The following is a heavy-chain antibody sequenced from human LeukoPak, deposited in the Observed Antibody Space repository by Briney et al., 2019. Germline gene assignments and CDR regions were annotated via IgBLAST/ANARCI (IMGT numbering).Heavy chain of an antibody. CDR1: GYSFTNYW. CDR2: IYPGDSDT. Sequence: RGESLKISCKGSGYSFTNYWIGWVRQMPGKGLEWMGIIYPGDSDTRYSPSFQGQVTISADKSISTAYLQWSSLKASDTAMYYCARHVYSSGWYVDYWGQGTLVTVSS. V-gene: IGHV5-51*01. CDR3: ARHVYSSGWYVDY. D-gene: IGHD6-19*01. J-gene: IGHJ4*02.